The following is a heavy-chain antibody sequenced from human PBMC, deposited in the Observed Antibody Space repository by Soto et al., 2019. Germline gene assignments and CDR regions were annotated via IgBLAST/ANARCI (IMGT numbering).Heavy chain of an antibody. Sequence: GGSLRLSCAASGFTFSSYAMSWVRQAPGKGLEWVSAISGRGGSTYYADSVKGRFTISRDNSKNTLYLQMNSLRAEDTAVYYCAKGVVVIFNYFDYWGQGTLVTVSS. J-gene: IGHJ4*02. CDR1: GFTFSSYA. CDR3: AKGVVVIFNYFDY. D-gene: IGHD3-22*01. V-gene: IGHV3-23*01. CDR2: ISGRGGST.